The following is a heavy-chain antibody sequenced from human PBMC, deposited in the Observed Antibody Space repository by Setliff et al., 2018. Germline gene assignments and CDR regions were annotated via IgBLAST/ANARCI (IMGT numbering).Heavy chain of an antibody. V-gene: IGHV4-61*09. J-gene: IGHJ4*02. Sequence: PSETLSLTCTVSGGSISSGSNYWSWIRQPAGRGLEWIGHIDPSGNTNYHPSLKSRVTISGDTSKNQFSLKLSSVTTADMAVYYCARGHSSGYPYYWGQGTLVTVSS. CDR1: GGSISSGSNY. CDR2: IDPSGNT. CDR3: ARGHSSGYPYY. D-gene: IGHD3-22*01.